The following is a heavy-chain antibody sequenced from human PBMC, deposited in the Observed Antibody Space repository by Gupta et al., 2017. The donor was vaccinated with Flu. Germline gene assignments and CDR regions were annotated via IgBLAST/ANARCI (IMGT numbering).Heavy chain of an antibody. CDR2: ISGGGGST. D-gene: IGHD2-15*01. Sequence: SNYAMTWVRQAPGKGLEWVSSISGGGGSTHYADSGKGQFTISRDNSKNTLYLQMSSLGVEDTAVYYCARPGGGHCSGGSCYSPYDYWGQGTLVTVXS. J-gene: IGHJ4*02. CDR3: ARPGGGHCSGGSCYSPYDY. CDR1: SNYA. V-gene: IGHV3-23*01.